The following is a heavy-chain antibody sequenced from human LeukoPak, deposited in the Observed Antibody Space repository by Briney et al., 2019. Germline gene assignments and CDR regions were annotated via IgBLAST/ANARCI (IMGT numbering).Heavy chain of an antibody. CDR3: AKDSAYAYYGSGSYWDY. CDR1: GFDLSFYW. J-gene: IGHJ4*02. Sequence: GGSLRLSCAASGFDLSFYWMHWVRQSPGKGLVWISTFDAEDSITRYADSVKGRFTISRDNAKNTLYLQMNSLRAEDTAVYYCAKDSAYAYYGSGSYWDYWGQGTLVTVSS. D-gene: IGHD3-10*01. CDR2: FDAEDSIT. V-gene: IGHV3-74*01.